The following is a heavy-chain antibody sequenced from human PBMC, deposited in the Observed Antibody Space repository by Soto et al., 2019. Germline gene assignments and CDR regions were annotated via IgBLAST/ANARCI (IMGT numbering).Heavy chain of an antibody. CDR3: ARGVTIFPLMDV. Sequence: GGSLRLSCAASGFTFSSYWMHWVRQAPGKGLVWVSRINSDGSSTSYADSVKGRFTISRDNAKNTLYLQMNSLRAEDTAVYYCARGVTIFPLMDVWGKGTTVTVSS. D-gene: IGHD3-3*01. CDR2: INSDGSST. J-gene: IGHJ6*03. V-gene: IGHV3-74*01. CDR1: GFTFSSYW.